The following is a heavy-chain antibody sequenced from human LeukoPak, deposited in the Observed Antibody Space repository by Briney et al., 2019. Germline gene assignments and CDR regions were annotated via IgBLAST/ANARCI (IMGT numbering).Heavy chain of an antibody. CDR3: AQDRAIPPWGTTFDY. Sequence: SVKVSCKASGGTFSSYAISWLRQAPGQGLEWMGRIIPIFGTANYAQKFQGRVTITTDESTSTAYMELSSLRSEDTAVYYCAQDRAIPPWGTTFDYWGQGTLVTVSS. D-gene: IGHD2/OR15-2a*01. V-gene: IGHV1-69*05. CDR2: IIPIFGTA. J-gene: IGHJ4*02. CDR1: GGTFSSYA.